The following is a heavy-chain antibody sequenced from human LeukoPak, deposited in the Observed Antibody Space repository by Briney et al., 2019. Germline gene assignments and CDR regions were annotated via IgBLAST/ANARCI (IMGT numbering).Heavy chain of an antibody. D-gene: IGHD2-2*01. CDR2: IYHSGST. V-gene: IGHV4-4*02. CDR3: ARKYCSSTSCYYYYYYGMDV. J-gene: IGHJ6*02. Sequence: SGTLSLTCAVSGGSISSSNWWSWVRPPPGKGLEWIGEIYHSGSTNYNPSLKSRVTISVDKSKNQFSLKLSSVTAADTAVYYCARKYCSSTSCYYYYYYGMDVWGQGTTVTVSS. CDR1: GGSISSSNW.